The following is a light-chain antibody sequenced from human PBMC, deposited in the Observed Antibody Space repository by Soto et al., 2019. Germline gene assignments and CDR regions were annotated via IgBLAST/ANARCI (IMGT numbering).Light chain of an antibody. Sequence: DTQMTQSPSSLSASVGDRVTITCRASQSISSYLNWYQQKPGKAPKILIYAASSLQSGVPSRFSGGGSVTDFTLTISSLQPEDFATYYCLRSYSTPLAFGGGTKVEIK. CDR2: AAS. V-gene: IGKV1-39*01. CDR3: LRSYSTPLA. CDR1: QSISSY. J-gene: IGKJ4*01.